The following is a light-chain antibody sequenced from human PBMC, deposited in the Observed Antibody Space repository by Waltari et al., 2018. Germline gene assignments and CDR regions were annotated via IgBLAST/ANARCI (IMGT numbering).Light chain of an antibody. CDR3: CSYAGNYVWV. V-gene: IGLV2-23*02. J-gene: IGLJ3*02. CDR2: DFS. Sequence: QSALTQPAAVSGSPGQSVTISCIGASSDIGRYDIVFWYLQHPGNAPKLVVSDFSKRPSGVSDRFSGSKSGDTASLTISGLQFEDEADYYCCSYAGNYVWVFGGGTRLTVL. CDR1: SSDIGRYDI.